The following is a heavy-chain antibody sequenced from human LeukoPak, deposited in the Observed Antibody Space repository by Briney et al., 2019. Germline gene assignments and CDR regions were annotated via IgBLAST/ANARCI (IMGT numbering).Heavy chain of an antibody. CDR2: IYSSGST. J-gene: IGHJ6*02. V-gene: IGHV4-59*01. CDR1: GGSISNFY. D-gene: IGHD6-13*01. Sequence: SETLSLTCTVSGGSISNFYWSWIRQPPGKGLEWIGYIYSSGSTNYNPSLKSRVTMSEDTSKNQVSLKLRSVTAAGAAVYYCAANSSSWSPYYSYFALNVWGQGTTVTVSS. CDR3: AANSSSWSPYYSYFALNV.